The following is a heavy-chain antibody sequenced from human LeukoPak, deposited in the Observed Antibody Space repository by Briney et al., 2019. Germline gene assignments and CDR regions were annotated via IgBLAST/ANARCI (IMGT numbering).Heavy chain of an antibody. CDR1: GYTFISYA. D-gene: IGHD4-11*01. V-gene: IGHV1-3*01. CDR2: INAGNGNT. J-gene: IGHJ4*02. Sequence: ASVKVSCKASGYTFISYAMNWVRQAPGQRLEWMGWINAGNGNTKYSQKFQGRVTITRDTSASTAYMELSSLRSEDTAVYYCARGRGSTVTMIWGQGTLVTVSS. CDR3: ARGRGSTVTMI.